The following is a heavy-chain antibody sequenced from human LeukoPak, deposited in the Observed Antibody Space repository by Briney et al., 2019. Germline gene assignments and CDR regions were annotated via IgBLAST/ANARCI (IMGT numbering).Heavy chain of an antibody. D-gene: IGHD3-3*01. V-gene: IGHV4-38-2*01. J-gene: IGHJ5*02. Sequence: SETLSLTCAVSGYSINSSSYWGWIRQPPGKGLEWIGNIYHSGSTYYNPSLKSRVTISIDTSKNQFSLKLSSVTAADTAVYYCARGDLGTSIFGVVFANWFDPWGQGTLVTVSS. CDR2: IYHSGST. CDR1: GYSINSSSY. CDR3: ARGDLGTSIFGVVFANWFDP.